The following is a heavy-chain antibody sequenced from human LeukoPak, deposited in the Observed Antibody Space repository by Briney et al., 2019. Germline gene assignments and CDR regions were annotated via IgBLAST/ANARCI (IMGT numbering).Heavy chain of an antibody. CDR1: GFTFSNAW. V-gene: IGHV3-15*01. J-gene: IGHJ4*02. CDR2: IKSKTAGGTT. CDR3: TTEVVAATRYFDY. Sequence: GGSLRLSCAASGFTFSNAWMSWVRQAPGKGREWVGRIKSKTAGGTTDYAAPVKGRFTISRDDSKNTLYLQMNSLKTEDTAVYYCTTEVVAATRYFDYWGQGTLVTVSS. D-gene: IGHD2-15*01.